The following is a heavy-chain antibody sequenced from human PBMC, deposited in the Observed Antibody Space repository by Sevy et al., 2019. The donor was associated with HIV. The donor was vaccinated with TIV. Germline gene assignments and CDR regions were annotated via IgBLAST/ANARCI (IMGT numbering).Heavy chain of an antibody. J-gene: IGHJ6*03. CDR2: IIPIFGTA. D-gene: IGHD3-22*01. CDR3: AGDMGYYDSSGYSAYYYYYMDV. CDR1: GGTFSSYA. V-gene: IGHV1-69*06. Sequence: ASVKVSCKASGGTFSSYAISWVRQAPGQGLEWMGGIIPIFGTANYAQKFQGRVTITADKSTSTAYMELSSLRSEDTAVYYCAGDMGYYDSSGYSAYYYYYMDVWGKGTTVTVSS.